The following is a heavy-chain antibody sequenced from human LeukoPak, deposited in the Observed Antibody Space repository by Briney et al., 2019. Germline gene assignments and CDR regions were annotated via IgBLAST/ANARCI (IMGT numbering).Heavy chain of an antibody. CDR1: GFTFSRYG. J-gene: IGHJ3*02. CDR2: ILNDGSQE. Sequence: GGSLRLSCAASGFTFSRYGMHWVRQAPGKGLEWVAVILNDGSQEKYADSVKGRFTISRDNSKNTLFLQMNSLRAEDTAVYYCARDDPLGDNAFDNLGQGTMVTVSS. D-gene: IGHD3-16*01. V-gene: IGHV3-33*01. CDR3: ARDDPLGDNAFDN.